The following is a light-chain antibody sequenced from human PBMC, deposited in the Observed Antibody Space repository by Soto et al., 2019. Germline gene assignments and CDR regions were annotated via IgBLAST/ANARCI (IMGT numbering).Light chain of an antibody. CDR1: QSVINNY. Sequence: VLTQSPGILYLSPGERATLSCRASQSVINNYLAWYQKKPGQAPKLLISGAYSRASGIPDRFSGSGSGTDFTLTINRLEPEDLAVYYCQQYRTSPRTFGQGTKVDIK. CDR2: GAY. J-gene: IGKJ1*01. CDR3: QQYRTSPRT. V-gene: IGKV3-20*01.